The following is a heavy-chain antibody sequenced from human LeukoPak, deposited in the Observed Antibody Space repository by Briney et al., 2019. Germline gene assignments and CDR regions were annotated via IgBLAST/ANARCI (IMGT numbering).Heavy chain of an antibody. V-gene: IGHV3-21*01. CDR3: ARDAWFHLTLPIAAAARYYYMDV. Sequence: GGSLRLSCAASGFTFSDYTMNWVRQAPGKGLEWVSSISSSSSYIYFADSLKGRFTISRDNAKNSVYLQMNSLRAEDTAVYYCARDAWFHLTLPIAAAARYYYMDVWGKGTTVTVSS. CDR2: ISSSSSYI. J-gene: IGHJ6*03. CDR1: GFTFSDYT. D-gene: IGHD6-25*01.